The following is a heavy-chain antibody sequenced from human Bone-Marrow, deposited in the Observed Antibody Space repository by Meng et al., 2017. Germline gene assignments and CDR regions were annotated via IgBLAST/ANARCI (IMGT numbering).Heavy chain of an antibody. CDR3: AKNPVYYYGMDV. V-gene: IGHV3-9*01. Sequence: GGSLRLSCAASGFTFDDYAMHWVRQAPAKGLEWGSGISWNSGSIGYADSVKGRFTISRDNAKNSLYLQMNSLRAEDTALYYCAKNPVYYYGMDVWGQGTTVTVSS. D-gene: IGHD4-17*01. CDR1: GFTFDDYA. J-gene: IGHJ6*02. CDR2: ISWNSGSI.